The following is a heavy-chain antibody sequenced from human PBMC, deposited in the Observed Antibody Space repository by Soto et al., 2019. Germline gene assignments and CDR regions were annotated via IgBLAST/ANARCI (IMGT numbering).Heavy chain of an antibody. D-gene: IGHD6-6*01. CDR3: AIYSSSSWGAFDI. Sequence: XSVKVSCNASGYTFTSYGISWVRQSPGQGLEWMGWISAYNGNTNYAQKLQGRVTMTTDTSTSTAYMELRSLRSDDTAVYYCAIYSSSSWGAFDICGQRTMVTVSS. V-gene: IGHV1-18*04. CDR2: ISAYNGNT. CDR1: GYTFTSYG. J-gene: IGHJ3*02.